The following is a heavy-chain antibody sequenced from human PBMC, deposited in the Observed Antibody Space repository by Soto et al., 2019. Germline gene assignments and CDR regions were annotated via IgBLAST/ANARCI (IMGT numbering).Heavy chain of an antibody. CDR1: GDSISSGVYS. D-gene: IGHD3-22*01. CDR2: IYYSGCT. V-gene: IGHV4-30-2*03. Sequence: SETLSLTCAVSGDSISSGVYSWSWIRQPPGKGLEWIGSIYYSGCTYYNPSLKSRVTISVDTSKNQFSLKLSSVTAADTAVYYCARQGYYDSSGRPIDYWDQGTLVTVSS. J-gene: IGHJ4*02. CDR3: ARQGYYDSSGRPIDY.